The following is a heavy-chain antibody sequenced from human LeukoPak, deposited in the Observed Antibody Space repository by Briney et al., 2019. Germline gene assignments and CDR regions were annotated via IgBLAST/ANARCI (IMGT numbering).Heavy chain of an antibody. CDR1: GYSISSGYY. D-gene: IGHD3-22*01. V-gene: IGHV4-38-2*02. CDR2: INPNRIT. Sequence: PSETLSLTCTVSGYSISSGYYLSWFMHPPRKELDWISSINPNRITYFNHPSISRLSISLDTSKNHFFLQLGSSTAAAAASYYLARNYDSSGYHNLPLEHWGQGTLVTVSS. CDR3: ARNYDSSGYHNLPLEH. J-gene: IGHJ4*02.